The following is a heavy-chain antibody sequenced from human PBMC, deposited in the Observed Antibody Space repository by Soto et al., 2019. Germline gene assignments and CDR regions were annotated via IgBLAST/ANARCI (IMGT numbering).Heavy chain of an antibody. CDR3: ARGWLRDPWMY. CDR1: GFIFSSYT. V-gene: IGHV3-21*01. D-gene: IGHD5-12*01. CDR2: ISASSTYI. J-gene: IGHJ4*02. Sequence: EVQLVESGGGLVKPGGSLRVSCAASGFIFSSYTMNWVRQAPGKGLEWVSSISASSTYIYYADSLKGRFTISRDNAYNSLDLQMNSLRAEDTAVYYCARGWLRDPWMYWGQGTRATVSS.